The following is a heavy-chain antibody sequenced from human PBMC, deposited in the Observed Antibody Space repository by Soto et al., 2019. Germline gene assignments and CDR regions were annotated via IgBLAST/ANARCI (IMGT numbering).Heavy chain of an antibody. CDR1: GDSVRNGNYY. Sequence: QVQLQESGSGLVKPSETLSLICTVSGDSVRNGNYYWSWIRQPPGKGLEWIGYIYYTGRTKYNPSLKSRVTMSLDASNNHFSLKMTSVTAVDTALYYCARYVYGSGIWYFSLWGRGTLVTVSS. J-gene: IGHJ2*01. CDR3: ARYVYGSGIWYFSL. D-gene: IGHD3-10*01. CDR2: IYYTGRT. V-gene: IGHV4-61*03.